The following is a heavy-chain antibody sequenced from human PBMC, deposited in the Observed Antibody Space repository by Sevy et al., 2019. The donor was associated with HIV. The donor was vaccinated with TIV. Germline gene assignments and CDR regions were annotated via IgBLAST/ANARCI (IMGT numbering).Heavy chain of an antibody. V-gene: IGHV3-48*02. Sequence: GGSLRLSCAASGFTFSSYSMNWVRQAPGKGLEWVSYISSSSSTIYYADSVKGRFTISRDNARNSLYLQMNSLRDEDTAVYYCARRRDLLVRGVINPLYYYYGMDVWGQGTTVTVSS. CDR3: ARRRDLLVRGVINPLYYYYGMDV. J-gene: IGHJ6*02. CDR2: ISSSSSTI. D-gene: IGHD3-10*01. CDR1: GFTFSSYS.